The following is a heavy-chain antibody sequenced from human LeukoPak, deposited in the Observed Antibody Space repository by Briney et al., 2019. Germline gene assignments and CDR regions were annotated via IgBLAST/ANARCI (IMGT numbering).Heavy chain of an antibody. V-gene: IGHV1-46*01. J-gene: IGHJ4*02. CDR3: ARDQEGFDY. CDR2: IYPRDGST. Sequence: ASVKVSCKASGYTFTSYYMHWVRQAPGQGLEWMGMIYPRDGSTSYAQNFQGRVTVTRDTSTTTVHMELRGLRSEDTAVYYCARDQEGFDYWGQGTVVTVSS. CDR1: GYTFTSYY.